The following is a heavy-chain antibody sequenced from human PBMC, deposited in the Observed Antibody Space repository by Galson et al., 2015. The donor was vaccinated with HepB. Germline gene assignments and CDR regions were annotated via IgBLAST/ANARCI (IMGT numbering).Heavy chain of an antibody. CDR2: IYPGDSDT. CDR1: GYSLTSYW. J-gene: IGHJ4*02. Sequence: QSGAEVKKPGESLKISCKGSGYSLTSYWIGWVRQMPGKGLEWMGIIYPGDSDTRYSPSFQGQVTISADKSISTAYLQWSSLKASDTAMYYCARTYYYDSSGYYLRLFDYWGQGTLVTVSS. CDR3: ARTYYYDSSGYYLRLFDY. D-gene: IGHD3-22*01. V-gene: IGHV5-51*01.